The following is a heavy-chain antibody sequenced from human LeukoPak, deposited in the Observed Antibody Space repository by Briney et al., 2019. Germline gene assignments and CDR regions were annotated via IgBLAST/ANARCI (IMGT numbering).Heavy chain of an antibody. CDR1: GFTFDDYA. CDR3: VKAEGTGTTGTNPYYFDY. D-gene: IGHD1-1*01. CDR2: IVGDAGSTYDAGST. J-gene: IGHJ4*02. Sequence: GGSLRLSCAASGFTFDDYAMHWVRQAPGKGLEWVSLIVGDAGSTYDAGSTYYADSVKGRFTVSRDNTKDSLYLQMNSLRTEDTHFYYCVKAEGTGTTGTNPYYFDYWGQGTLVTVSS. V-gene: IGHV3-43*02.